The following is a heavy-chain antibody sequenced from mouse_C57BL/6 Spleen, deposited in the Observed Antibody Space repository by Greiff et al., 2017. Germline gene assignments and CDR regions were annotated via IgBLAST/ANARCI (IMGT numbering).Heavy chain of an antibody. J-gene: IGHJ3*01. D-gene: IGHD1-1*02. Sequence: EVQGVESGPELVKPGASVKISCKASGYSFTGYYMNWVKQSPEKSLEWIGEINPSTGGTTYNQKFKAKATLTVDKSSSTAYMQLKSLTSEDSAVYYCARTGGPWFAYWGQGTLVTVSA. CDR2: INPSTGGT. V-gene: IGHV1-42*01. CDR1: GYSFTGYY. CDR3: ARTGGPWFAY.